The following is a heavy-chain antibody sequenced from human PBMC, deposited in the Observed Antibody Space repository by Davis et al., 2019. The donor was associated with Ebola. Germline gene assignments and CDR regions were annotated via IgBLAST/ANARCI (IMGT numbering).Heavy chain of an antibody. V-gene: IGHV4-59*01. Sequence: MPSEILSLTCTVSGGSISNYYWSWIRQPPGKGLEWIGYIYYSGSTKYNPSLKSRVMMSVDTSKNQFSLRLNSVTAADTAVYHCARVGRYTYNGMDVWGLGTTVTVSS. CDR3: ARVGRYTYNGMDV. D-gene: IGHD2-2*02. J-gene: IGHJ6*02. CDR2: IYYSGST. CDR1: GGSISNYY.